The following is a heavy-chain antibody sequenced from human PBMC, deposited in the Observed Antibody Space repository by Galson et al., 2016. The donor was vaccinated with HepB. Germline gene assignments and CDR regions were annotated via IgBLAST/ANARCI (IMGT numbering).Heavy chain of an antibody. D-gene: IGHD3-9*01. V-gene: IGHV3-30*18. CDR1: GFTFSTCG. Sequence: SLRLSCAASGFTFSTCGMHWVRQAPGEGLEWVAIISYDGNNKYYADSVKGRFTISRDNYKNTLYLQMNSLRAEDTAVYYCAKERGILTGYLLTDWGQGTLVTVSS. J-gene: IGHJ4*02. CDR2: ISYDGNNK. CDR3: AKERGILTGYLLTD.